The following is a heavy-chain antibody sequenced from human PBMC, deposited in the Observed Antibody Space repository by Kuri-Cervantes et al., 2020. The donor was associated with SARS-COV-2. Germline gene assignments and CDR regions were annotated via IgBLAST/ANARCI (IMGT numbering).Heavy chain of an antibody. V-gene: IGHV3-66*01. Sequence: GGSLRLSCAASGFTVSSNYMSWVRQAPGKGLEWVSVIYSGGSTYYADSVKGRFTISRDNSKNTLYLQMNSLRAEDTAVYCCARYPPSYDSTRRFAFDIWGQGTMVTVSS. D-gene: IGHD3-22*01. CDR1: GFTVSSNY. J-gene: IGHJ3*02. CDR2: IYSGGST. CDR3: ARYPPSYDSTRRFAFDI.